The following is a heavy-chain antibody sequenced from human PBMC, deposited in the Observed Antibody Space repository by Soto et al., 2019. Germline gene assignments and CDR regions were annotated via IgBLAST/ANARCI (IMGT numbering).Heavy chain of an antibody. V-gene: IGHV3-23*01. CDR1: GFTFNNYA. D-gene: IGHD3-9*01. CDR2: ISGSGVST. Sequence: EVRLLESGGGLVQPGGSLRLSCAASGFTFNNYAMSWVRQAPGKGLEWVSAISGSGVSTYYADSVKVRFTISRDNSNNTLYLQMNSLRTEDTAVYYCAKEAHHYILAGFYYFEHWCQGTLVTVSS. CDR3: AKEAHHYILAGFYYFEH. J-gene: IGHJ4*02.